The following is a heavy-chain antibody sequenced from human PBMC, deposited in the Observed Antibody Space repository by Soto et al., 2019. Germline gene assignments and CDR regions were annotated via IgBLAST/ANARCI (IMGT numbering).Heavy chain of an antibody. CDR1: GGSISSYY. CDR2: IYYSGST. J-gene: IGHJ6*02. V-gene: IGHV4-59*01. D-gene: IGHD3-16*02. Sequence: ASETLSLTCTVSGGSISSYYWSWIRQPPGKGLEWIGYIYYSGSTNYNPSLKSRVTISVDTSKNQFSLKLSSVTAADTAVYYCARGAQYDYVWGSYRYIFDVWGQGTTVTVSS. CDR3: ARGAQYDYVWGSYRYIFDV.